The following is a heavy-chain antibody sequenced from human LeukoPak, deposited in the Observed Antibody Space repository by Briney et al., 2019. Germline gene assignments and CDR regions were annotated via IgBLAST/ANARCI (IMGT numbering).Heavy chain of an antibody. Sequence: GGSLRLSCAASGFTFSSYSMNWVRQAPGKGLEWVSSISSSSSYIYYADSVKGRFTISRDNAKNSLYLQMNSLRAEDTAVYYCARDWKSPYYYYYYCMDVWGKGTTVTVSS. CDR3: ARDWKSPYYYYYYCMDV. CDR1: GFTFSSYS. J-gene: IGHJ6*03. D-gene: IGHD1-1*01. CDR2: ISSSSSYI. V-gene: IGHV3-21*01.